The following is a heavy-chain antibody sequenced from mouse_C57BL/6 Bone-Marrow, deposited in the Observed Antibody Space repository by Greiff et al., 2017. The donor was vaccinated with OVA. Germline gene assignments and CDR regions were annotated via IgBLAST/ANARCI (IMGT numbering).Heavy chain of an antibody. CDR1: GYTFTSYG. J-gene: IGHJ2*01. CDR2: IYPRSGNT. CDR3: ARFWYYFDY. V-gene: IGHV1-81*01. Sequence: VQLQESGAELARPGASVKLSCTASGYTFTSYGISWVKQRPGQGLEWIGEIYPRSGNTYYNEKFKGKATLTADKSSSTAYMELRSLTSEDSAVYFCARFWYYFDYWGQGTTLTVSS.